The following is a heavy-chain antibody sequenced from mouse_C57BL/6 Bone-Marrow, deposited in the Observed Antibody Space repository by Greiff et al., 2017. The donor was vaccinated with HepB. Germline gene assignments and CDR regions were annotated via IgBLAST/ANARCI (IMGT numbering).Heavy chain of an antibody. V-gene: IGHV14-4*01. CDR3: TTAGRDDDMDY. Sequence: EVQLQQSGAELVRPGASVKLSCTASGFNIKDDYMHWVKQRPEQGLEWIGWIDPENGDTEYASKFQGKATITADTSSNTAYLQLSSLTSEDTAVYYCTTAGRDDDMDYWGQGTSVTVSS. J-gene: IGHJ4*01. CDR2: IDPENGDT. D-gene: IGHD4-1*01. CDR1: GFNIKDDY.